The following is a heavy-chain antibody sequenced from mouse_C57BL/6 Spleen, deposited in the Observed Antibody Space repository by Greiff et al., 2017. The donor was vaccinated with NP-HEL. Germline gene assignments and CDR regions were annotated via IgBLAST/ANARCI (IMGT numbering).Heavy chain of an antibody. Sequence: QVHVKQPGAELVKPGASVKLSCKASGYTFTSYWMHWVKQRPGRGLEWIGRIDPNSGGTKYNEKFKSKATLTVDKPSSTAYMQLSSLTSEDSAVYYWARYSTDGYYRYFDVWGTGTTVTVSS. D-gene: IGHD2-3*01. CDR2: IDPNSGGT. V-gene: IGHV1-72*01. J-gene: IGHJ1*03. CDR3: ARYSTDGYYRYFDV. CDR1: GYTFTSYW.